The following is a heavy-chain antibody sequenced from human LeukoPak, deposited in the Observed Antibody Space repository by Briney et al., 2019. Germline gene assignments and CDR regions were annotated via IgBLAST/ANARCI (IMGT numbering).Heavy chain of an antibody. CDR2: INPTGGST. CDR1: GYTFTSYY. D-gene: IGHD6-6*01. J-gene: IGHJ5*02. CDR3: ASSSSLVYNWFDP. Sequence: GASVKVSCKASGYTFTSYYMHWVRQAPGEGLEWMGIINPTGGSTSYAQKFQGRVTMTRDTSTSTVYMELSSLRSEDTAVYYCASSSSLVYNWFDPWGQGTLVTVSS. V-gene: IGHV1-46*01.